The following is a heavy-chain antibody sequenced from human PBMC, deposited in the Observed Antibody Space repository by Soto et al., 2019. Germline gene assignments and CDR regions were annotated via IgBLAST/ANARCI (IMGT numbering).Heavy chain of an antibody. CDR1: GFTFSTYW. D-gene: IGHD6-19*01. Sequence: EVQLVESGGVLVQPGGSLRLSCAASGFTFSTYWMSWVRQAPGKGLEWVANIKPDGSEKYYVDSVKGRFTISRDNTKISLYLQMNSLGGEDSAVYYCAGDSKEGYSSAHRYLDLWGRGTLVTVSS. CDR3: AGDSKEGYSSAHRYLDL. CDR2: IKPDGSEK. V-gene: IGHV3-7*01. J-gene: IGHJ2*01.